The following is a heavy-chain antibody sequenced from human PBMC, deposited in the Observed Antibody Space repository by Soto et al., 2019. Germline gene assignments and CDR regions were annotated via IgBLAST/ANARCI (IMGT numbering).Heavy chain of an antibody. CDR1: GFTFINYA. J-gene: IGHJ2*01. D-gene: IGHD2-21*01. CDR2: ISGGGDAT. CDR3: ARKVVGSPSRPDYWYFDL. V-gene: IGHV3-23*01. Sequence: EVQLLESGGDSVQPGGSVRLSCAGSGFTFINYAMNWVRQAPGKGLEWVSTISGGGDATFFADSVRGRFTFSRDNSKNTVTLQMNSLGVDDTAVYYFARKVVGSPSRPDYWYFDLWGRGTLVTVSS.